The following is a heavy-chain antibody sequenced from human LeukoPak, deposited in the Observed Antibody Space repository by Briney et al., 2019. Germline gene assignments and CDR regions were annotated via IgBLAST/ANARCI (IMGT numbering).Heavy chain of an antibody. CDR3: ARDRTAVPAAGSDS. Sequence: ASVKVSCKASGYIFTYYGLNWVRQAPGQGLEWVGWISAYNGNTNYAQKLQDRVTMTTDASTSTAYLELRSLRSDDTAVYYCARDRTAVPAAGSDSWGQGTLVTVSS. V-gene: IGHV1-18*01. J-gene: IGHJ5*01. CDR2: ISAYNGNT. CDR1: GYIFTYYG. D-gene: IGHD2-2*01.